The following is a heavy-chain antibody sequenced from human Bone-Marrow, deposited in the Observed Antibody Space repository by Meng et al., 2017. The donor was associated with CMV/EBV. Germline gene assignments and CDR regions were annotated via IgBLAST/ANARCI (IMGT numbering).Heavy chain of an antibody. V-gene: IGHV3-43D*03. D-gene: IGHD2-8*01. Sequence: GESLKISCAASGFTFDDYAMHWVRQAPGKGLEWVSLISWDGGSTYYADSVKGRFTISRDNSKNSLYLQMTSLRAEDTALYYCAKSLMVYAEFDYWGQGTLVTFSS. CDR3: AKSLMVYAEFDY. CDR1: GFTFDDYA. CDR2: ISWDGGST. J-gene: IGHJ4*02.